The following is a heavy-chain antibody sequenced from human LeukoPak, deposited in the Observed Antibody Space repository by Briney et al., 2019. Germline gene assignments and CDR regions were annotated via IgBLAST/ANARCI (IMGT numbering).Heavy chain of an antibody. J-gene: IGHJ4*02. D-gene: IGHD2-21*02. CDR2: IYPGDSDA. CDR3: ARRDQPLLSLNGYYFDY. V-gene: IGHV5-51*01. Sequence: GESLKISCKGSGYSFTTYWIAWVRQMPGKGLEWMGIIYPGDSDARYSPSFQGQVTISADKSITTAYLQWRSLKASDTAMYYCARRDQPLLSLNGYYFDYWGQGTLVTVSS. CDR1: GYSFTTYW.